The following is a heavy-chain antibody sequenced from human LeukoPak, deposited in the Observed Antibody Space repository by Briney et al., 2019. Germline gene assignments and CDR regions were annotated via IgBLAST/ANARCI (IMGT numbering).Heavy chain of an antibody. J-gene: IGHJ4*02. CDR3: AKGIGQWELLVDY. CDR1: GFTFSSYS. Sequence: GGSLRLSCAASGFTFSSYSMNWVRQAPGKGLEWVSSISSSSSYIYYADSVKGRFTISRDNSKNTLYLQMNSLRAEDTAVYYCAKGIGQWELLVDYWGQGTLVTVSS. CDR2: ISSSSSYI. D-gene: IGHD1-26*01. V-gene: IGHV3-21*04.